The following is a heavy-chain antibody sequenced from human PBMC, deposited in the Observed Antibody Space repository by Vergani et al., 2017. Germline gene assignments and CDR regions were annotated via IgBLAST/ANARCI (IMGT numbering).Heavy chain of an antibody. CDR1: RFIFSSYS. CDR3: VRLPRGPWNFDL. J-gene: IGHJ2*01. CDR2: VSTGTKSQ. V-gene: IGHV3-48*01. Sequence: EVQLVESGGVVVQPGGSLRLSCAASRFIFSSYSMNWVRQAPGKGLEWVSFVSTGTKSQSYAESVKGRFTISRDSAKNSLYLQMDSLRAEDTAVYYCVRLPRGPWNFDLWGRGTLITVSS.